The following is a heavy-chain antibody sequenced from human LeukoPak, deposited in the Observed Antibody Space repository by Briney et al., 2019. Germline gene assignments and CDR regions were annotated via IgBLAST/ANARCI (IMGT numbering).Heavy chain of an antibody. CDR2: ISAYNGNT. Sequence: GASVKVSCKASGYTFTSYGISWVRQAPGQGLEWMGWISAYNGNTNYAQKLQGRVTMTTDTSTSTAYMELRSLRSDDTAVYYCARAISDYGSGSPNWFDPWGQGTLVTVSS. CDR1: GYTFTSYG. D-gene: IGHD3-10*01. CDR3: ARAISDYGSGSPNWFDP. V-gene: IGHV1-18*01. J-gene: IGHJ5*02.